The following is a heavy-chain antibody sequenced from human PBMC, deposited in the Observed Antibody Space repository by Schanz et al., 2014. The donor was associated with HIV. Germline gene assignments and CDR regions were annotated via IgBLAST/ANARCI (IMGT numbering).Heavy chain of an antibody. J-gene: IGHJ6*02. CDR3: ARGEVATIEDKRGDYYYYYTMDV. D-gene: IGHD5-12*01. CDR1: GGTFSKYA. V-gene: IGHV1-69*01. Sequence: QVPLVQSGAELKKPGSSVKVSCKASGGTFSKYAISWVRQAPGQGLEWMGGIIPIFGTANSAQRFQDRVTITADEPTSTAYMVLRGLRSEDTAVYYCARGEVATIEDKRGDYYYYYTMDVWGQGTTVTVSS. CDR2: IIPIFGTA.